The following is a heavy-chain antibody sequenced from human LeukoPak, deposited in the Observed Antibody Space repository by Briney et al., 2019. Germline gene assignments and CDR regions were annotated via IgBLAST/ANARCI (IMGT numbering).Heavy chain of an antibody. CDR2: IYYSGST. CDR3: ARDRSSSTSYAIGDYYYYMDV. CDR1: GGSISSHY. D-gene: IGHD2-2*01. J-gene: IGHJ6*03. Sequence: SETLSLTCTVSGGSISSHYWSWIRKPPGKGLEWIGYIYYSGSTNYNPSLNSRVTTSVDTSKNQFSLKLSSVPAADTAVYYCARDRSSSTSYAIGDYYYYMDVWGKGTTVTVSS. V-gene: IGHV4-59*11.